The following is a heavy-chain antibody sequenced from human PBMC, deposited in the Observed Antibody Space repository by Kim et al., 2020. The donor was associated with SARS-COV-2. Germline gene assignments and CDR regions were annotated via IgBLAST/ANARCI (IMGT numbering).Heavy chain of an antibody. CDR2: INAGNGNT. J-gene: IGHJ4*02. CDR1: GNTFTSYA. V-gene: IGHV1-3*01. Sequence: ASVKVSCKASGNTFTSYAMHWVRQAPGQRLEGMGWINAGNGNTKYSQKFQGRVTITRDTSASTAYMELRSLRSEDTAVYYFARGGYSGYDGGFDSWGQGTLVTVSS. D-gene: IGHD5-12*01. CDR3: ARGGYSGYDGGFDS.